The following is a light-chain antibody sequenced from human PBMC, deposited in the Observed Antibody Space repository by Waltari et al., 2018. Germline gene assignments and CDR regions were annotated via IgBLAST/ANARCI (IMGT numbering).Light chain of an antibody. J-gene: IGKJ3*01. CDR3: QQYGSSPLT. V-gene: IGKV3-20*01. CDR1: QSVSSSY. CDR2: GAS. Sequence: EIVLTQSPGTLSLSPGERATLSCRASQSVSSSYLAWYQQKPGQAPRLLIYGASSRATGIPDRFSGSGSGTDFTLIISGLEPEDFAVYYCQQYGSSPLTFGPGTKVDIK.